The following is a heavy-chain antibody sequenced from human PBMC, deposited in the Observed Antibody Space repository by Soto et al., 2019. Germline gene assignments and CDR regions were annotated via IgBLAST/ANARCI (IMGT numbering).Heavy chain of an antibody. CDR2: VNPILSMS. J-gene: IGHJ4*02. D-gene: IGHD3-10*01. Sequence: QVQLVQSGAELKKPGSSVKVSCKASGDTFSFYTINWVRQAPGLGLEWMGRVNPILSMSNYAQKFQGRGTMTADKSTRTAYMDLRSLRSEDTAVYYCATSYGSGYRAFDYWGQGALVTVSS. V-gene: IGHV1-69*02. CDR1: GDTFSFYT. CDR3: ATSYGSGYRAFDY.